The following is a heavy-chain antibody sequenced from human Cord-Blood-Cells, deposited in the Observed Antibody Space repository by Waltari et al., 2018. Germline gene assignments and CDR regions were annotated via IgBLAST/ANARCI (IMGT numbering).Heavy chain of an antibody. CDR2: ISGSGGST. J-gene: IGHJ4*02. CDR3: AKALVVVPAAPRDY. Sequence: EVQLLESVGGLVQPGGSPRLSCAASGSTFSSYALSWVRPPARKGLEWVSAISGSGGSTYYADSVKGRFTISRDNSKNTLYLQMDSLRAEDTAVYYCAKALVVVPAAPRDYWGQGTLVTVSS. D-gene: IGHD2-2*01. V-gene: IGHV3-23*01. CDR1: GSTFSSYA.